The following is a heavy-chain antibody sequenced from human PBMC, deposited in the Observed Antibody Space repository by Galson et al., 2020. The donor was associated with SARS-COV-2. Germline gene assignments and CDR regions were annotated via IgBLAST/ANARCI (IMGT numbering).Heavy chain of an antibody. J-gene: IGHJ4*02. CDR1: GYTFTSYG. V-gene: IGHV1-18*01. CDR2: ISAYNGNT. CDR3: ARAPVYDSSGYLLPRDQRAIDY. Sequence: ASVKVSCKASGYTFTSYGISWVRQAPGQGLEWMGWISAYNGNTNYAQKLQGRVTMTTDTSTSTAYMELRSLRSDDTAVYYCARAPVYDSSGYLLPRDQRAIDYWGQGTLVTVSS. D-gene: IGHD3-22*01.